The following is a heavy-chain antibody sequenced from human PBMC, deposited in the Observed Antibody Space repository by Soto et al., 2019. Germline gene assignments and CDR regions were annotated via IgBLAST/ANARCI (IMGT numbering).Heavy chain of an antibody. CDR1: GFSFSSYA. D-gene: IGHD1-26*01. J-gene: IGHJ6*02. V-gene: IGHV3-23*01. CDR3: ARDMSGGTYNYYYGMYV. Sequence: GGSLRLSCAASGFSFSSYAMTWVRQAPGRGLEWVSAISGSGSPTYYADSVKGRFTISRDNSKNTLYLQMNSLRADDTAVYYCARDMSGGTYNYYYGMYVWGQGTTVTVSS. CDR2: ISGSGSPT.